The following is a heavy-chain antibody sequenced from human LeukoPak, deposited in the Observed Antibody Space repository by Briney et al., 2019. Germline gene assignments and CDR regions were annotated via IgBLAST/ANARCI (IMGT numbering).Heavy chain of an antibody. CDR2: IIPIFGTA. V-gene: IGHV1-69*01. CDR1: GGTFSSYA. CDR3: ARDSYGDYVRNAFDI. D-gene: IGHD4-17*01. Sequence: ASVKVSCKASGGTFSSYAISWVRQAPGQGLEWTGGIIPIFGTANYAQKFQGRVTITADESTSTAYMELSSLRSEDTAVYYCARDSYGDYVRNAFDIWGQGTMVTVSS. J-gene: IGHJ3*02.